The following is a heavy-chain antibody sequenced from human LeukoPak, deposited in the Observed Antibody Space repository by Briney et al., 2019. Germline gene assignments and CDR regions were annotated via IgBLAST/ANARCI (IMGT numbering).Heavy chain of an antibody. CDR2: VYYDGRT. CDR3: ARTVAYCSATSCYGY. J-gene: IGHJ4*02. V-gene: IGHV4-38-2*01. Sequence: SETLSLTCAVSGYSISRGYYWGWIRQPTGKGLGWIGRVYYDGRTYHNPSLKSRVTISVDMSKNQFFVKLSSVTAADTAVYYCARTVAYCSATSCYGYWGQGTLVTVSS. CDR1: GYSISRGYY. D-gene: IGHD2-2*01.